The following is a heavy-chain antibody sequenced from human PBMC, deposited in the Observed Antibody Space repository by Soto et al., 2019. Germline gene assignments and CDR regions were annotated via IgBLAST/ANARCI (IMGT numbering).Heavy chain of an antibody. J-gene: IGHJ4*02. CDR3: AKAGQGYSSGWYDFDY. D-gene: IGHD6-19*01. Sequence: PGGSLRLSCAASGFTLSSYGMHWVRQAPGKGLEWVAVISYDGSNKYYADSVKGRFTISRDNSKNTLYLQMNSLRAEDTAVYYCAKAGQGYSSGWYDFDYWGQGTMVTVYS. CDR1: GFTLSSYG. V-gene: IGHV3-30*18. CDR2: ISYDGSNK.